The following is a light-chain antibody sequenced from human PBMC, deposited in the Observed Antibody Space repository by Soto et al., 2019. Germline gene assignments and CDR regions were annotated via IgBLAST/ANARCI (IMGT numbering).Light chain of an antibody. V-gene: IGKV1-5*03. Sequence: DIQLTQSPATLSSSVGDRVTITCRASQSISTWLARYQQEPGKAPKLLIHKASSLQSGVPSRFSGSGSRTDFTLTISSLQPEDFATYYCQQSYSTPLTFGGGTQVDIK. CDR3: QQSYSTPLT. CDR2: KAS. CDR1: QSISTW. J-gene: IGKJ4*01.